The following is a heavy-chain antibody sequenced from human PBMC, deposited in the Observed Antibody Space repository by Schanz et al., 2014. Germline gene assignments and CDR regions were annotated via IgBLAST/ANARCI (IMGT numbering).Heavy chain of an antibody. CDR2: ISYDGSNK. CDR1: GFTFSTYA. V-gene: IGHV3-30*03. J-gene: IGHJ4*02. CDR3: ARVVGATAGTY. Sequence: VHLVESGGGLAQPGGSLRLSCEASGFTFSTYAMSWVRQAPGKGLEWVAVISYDGSNKYYADSVKGRFTISRDNSDNTLFLQMNSLRAEDTAVYYCARVVGATAGTYWGQGTLVTVSS. D-gene: IGHD6-13*01.